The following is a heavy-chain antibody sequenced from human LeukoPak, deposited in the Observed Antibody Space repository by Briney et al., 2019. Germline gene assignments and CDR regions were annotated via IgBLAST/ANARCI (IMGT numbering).Heavy chain of an antibody. J-gene: IGHJ4*02. D-gene: IGHD3-22*01. V-gene: IGHV3-30*18. CDR1: GFTFSSYG. CDR3: AKDIDDSSGYSDY. CDR2: ISYDGSNK. Sequence: GGSLRLSCAASGFTFSSYGMHWVRQAPGKGLEWVAVISYDGSNKYYADSVKGRFTISRDNSKNTLYLQMNSLRAEDTASYYCAKDIDDSSGYSDYWGQGTLVTVSS.